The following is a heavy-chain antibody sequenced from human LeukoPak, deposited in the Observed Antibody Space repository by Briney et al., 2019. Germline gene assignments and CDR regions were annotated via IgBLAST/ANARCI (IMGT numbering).Heavy chain of an antibody. D-gene: IGHD5-18*01. CDR2: IFYSGST. Sequence: SETLSLTCTVSGGSISSYYWSWIRQPPGKGLEWIGYIFYSGSTNYNPSLKSRVTISADTSKNQFSLKLSSVTAADTAVYYCARGGYIYGSRGNWFDPWGQGTLVTVSS. J-gene: IGHJ5*02. V-gene: IGHV4-59*01. CDR3: ARGGYIYGSRGNWFDP. CDR1: GGSISSYY.